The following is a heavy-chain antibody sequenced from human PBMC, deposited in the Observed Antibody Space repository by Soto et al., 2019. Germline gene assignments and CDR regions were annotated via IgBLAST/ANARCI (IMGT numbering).Heavy chain of an antibody. CDR3: ASATRSNHPFDY. CDR1: GFTFSTYW. J-gene: IGHJ4*02. CDR2: ISTDGSST. V-gene: IGHV3-74*01. D-gene: IGHD2-2*01. Sequence: EVQLVESGGGLVQPGGSLRLSCAATGFTFSTYWMHWVRQGPGKGLVWVSRISTDGSSTTYADSVKCRFTISRDNAKNALYLQMNSLSAEVTAVYYCASATRSNHPFDYWVQGTLVTVS.